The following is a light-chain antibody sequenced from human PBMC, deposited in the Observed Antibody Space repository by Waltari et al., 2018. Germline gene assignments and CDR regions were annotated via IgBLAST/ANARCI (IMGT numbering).Light chain of an antibody. J-gene: IGKJ1*01. CDR3: QHNVRLPVT. V-gene: IGKV3-20*01. CDR1: QNVGRS. Sequence: IALTQSPGTLSLSPGESVTLSCRASQNVGRSLVWYQQKPGQAPRLLIYDTSTRATGIPDRVSGSVSVTDFSLSIARLEPEDFAVYYCQHNVRLPVTFGQGTKVEI. CDR2: DTS.